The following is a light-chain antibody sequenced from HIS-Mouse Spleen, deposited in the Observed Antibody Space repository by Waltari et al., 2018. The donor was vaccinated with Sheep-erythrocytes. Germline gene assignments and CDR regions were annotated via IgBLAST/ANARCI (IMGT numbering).Light chain of an antibody. CDR3: QAWDSSTAWNVV. V-gene: IGLV3-1*01. Sequence: SYELTQPPPVSVSPDRTATITGPGDNLGVKYACWYQKKPGQPPVMVIYKDSRRPSGIPARFSGSNSGNTATLTISGTQAMDEADYYCQAWDSSTAWNVVFGGGTKLTVL. CDR1: NLGVKY. J-gene: IGLJ2*01. CDR2: KDS.